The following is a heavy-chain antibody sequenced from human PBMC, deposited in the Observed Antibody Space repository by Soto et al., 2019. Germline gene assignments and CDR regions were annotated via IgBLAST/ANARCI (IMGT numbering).Heavy chain of an antibody. D-gene: IGHD5-18*01. J-gene: IGHJ6*02. CDR3: ARAGYTYGSTYYGMAF. CDR2: IDAGNGNT. Sequence: ASVKVSCKGSGDTFTSYPTHWVRQAPGQRLEWMGWIDAGNGNTKYSQKFRGRVTFTTDTSASTAHMDLSSLRSEDTAVYYCARAGYTYGSTYYGMAFPGQGSTVTV. V-gene: IGHV1-3*01. CDR1: GDTFTSYP.